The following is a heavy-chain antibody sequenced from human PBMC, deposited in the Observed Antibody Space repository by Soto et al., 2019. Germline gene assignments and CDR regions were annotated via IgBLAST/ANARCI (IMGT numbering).Heavy chain of an antibody. CDR3: AKWSGFGDL. J-gene: IGHJ4*02. V-gene: IGHV3-23*01. CDR1: GFTFSSYG. CDR2: VTGSTGTT. Sequence: EVQLLESGGGLVQPGGSLRLSCAASGFTFSSYGITWVRQAPGKGLEWVSGVTGSTGTTHYADSVKDRFTISRDNSKNTVYLQMNSLRAEDTAVYYCAKWSGFGDLWGQGTLVTVSS. D-gene: IGHD3-10*01.